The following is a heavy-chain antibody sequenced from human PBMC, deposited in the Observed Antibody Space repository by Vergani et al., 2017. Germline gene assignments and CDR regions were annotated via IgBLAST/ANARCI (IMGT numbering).Heavy chain of an antibody. V-gene: IGHV3-43D*03. D-gene: IGHD3-3*01. J-gene: IGHJ4*02. CDR1: GFTFDDYA. CDR3: AKDRGILEWFQPPDY. Sequence: EVQLVESGGVVVKPGGSLSLSCAASGFTFDDYAMHWVRHAPGKGLEWVSLISWDGGSTYYADSVKGRFTSSRDNSKSSLYLQMNSLRSEDTALYYCAKDRGILEWFQPPDYWGEGSLVTVSP. CDR2: ISWDGGST.